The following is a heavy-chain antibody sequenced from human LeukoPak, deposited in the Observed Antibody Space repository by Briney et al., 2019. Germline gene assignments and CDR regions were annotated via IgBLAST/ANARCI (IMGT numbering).Heavy chain of an antibody. CDR2: IGTAGEI. CDR1: GFTFSSYD. D-gene: IGHD6-13*01. V-gene: IGHV3-13*01. CDR3: ARAAYSSTWYSRYFDL. J-gene: IGHJ5*02. Sequence: GGSLRLSCAASGFTFSSYDIHWVRQATGKGLEWVSGIGTAGEIYYPGSVKGRFTISRENAKNSLYLQMNSLRAGDTAVYYCARAAYSSTWYSRYFDLWGQGTLVTVSS.